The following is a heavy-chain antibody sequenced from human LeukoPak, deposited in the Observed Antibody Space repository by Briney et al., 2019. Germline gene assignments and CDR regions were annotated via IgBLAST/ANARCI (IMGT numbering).Heavy chain of an antibody. CDR3: ARGFGVVPAAYDY. V-gene: IGHV3-43*01. CDR1: GFTFNEFS. Sequence: TGGSLRLSCAASGFTFNEFSMHWVRQAPGKGLEWVSLVNWGGKNTFYADSVRGRFTISRDNSKNTLYLQMNRLRVEDAAVYYCARGFGVVPAAYDYWGQGTLVTVSS. D-gene: IGHD2-2*01. J-gene: IGHJ4*02. CDR2: VNWGGKNT.